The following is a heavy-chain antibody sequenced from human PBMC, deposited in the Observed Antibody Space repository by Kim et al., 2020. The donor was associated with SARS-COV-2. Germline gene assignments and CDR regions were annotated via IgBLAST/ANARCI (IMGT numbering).Heavy chain of an antibody. CDR2: ISSSGSTI. CDR3: ARTVVLGYCSSTSCYGRGPGWFDP. V-gene: IGHV3-11*01. J-gene: IGHJ5*02. D-gene: IGHD2-2*01. Sequence: GGSLRLSCAASGFTFSDYYMSWIRQAPGKGLEWVSYISSSGSTIYYADSVKGRFTISRDNAKNSLYLQMNSLRAEDTAVYYCARTVVLGYCSSTSCYGRGPGWFDPWGQGTLVTVSS. CDR1: GFTFSDYY.